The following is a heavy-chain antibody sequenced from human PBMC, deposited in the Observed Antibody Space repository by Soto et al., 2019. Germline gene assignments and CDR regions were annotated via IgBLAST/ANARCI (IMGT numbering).Heavy chain of an antibody. V-gene: IGHV1-69*13. J-gene: IGHJ4*02. CDR1: GGTFSSYA. D-gene: IGHD3-22*01. CDR2: IIPIFLTA. Sequence: SVKVSCKASGGTFSSYAISWVRQAPGQGLEWMGGIIPIFLTANYAQKFQGRVTITADESTSTAYMELSSLRSENTAVYYCARDTRDYYDSSGPFDYWGQGTLVTVSS. CDR3: ARDTRDYYDSSGPFDY.